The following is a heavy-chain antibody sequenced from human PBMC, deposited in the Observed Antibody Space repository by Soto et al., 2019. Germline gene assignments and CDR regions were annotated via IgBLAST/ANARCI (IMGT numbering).Heavy chain of an antibody. CDR3: ARNSNQYNCHDGGDYYFDH. CDR2: IYPGDSDT. J-gene: IGHJ4*02. Sequence: PGESLKISCKGSGYSFTSYWIGWVRQMPGKGLEWMGIIYPGDSDTRYSPSFQGQVTISADKSISTAYLQWSSLKASDTAMYYCARNSNQYNCHDGGDYYFDHWGQGTLVTVSS. CDR1: GYSFTSYW. D-gene: IGHD2-21*02. V-gene: IGHV5-51*01.